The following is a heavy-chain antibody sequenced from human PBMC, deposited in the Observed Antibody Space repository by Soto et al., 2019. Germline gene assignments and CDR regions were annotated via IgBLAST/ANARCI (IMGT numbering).Heavy chain of an antibody. Sequence: QITLKESGPTLVKPTQTLTLTCTFSGFSLSARGVGVGWIRQPPGKALEWLALIYWNDDKRYSPSLQSRLTITKDAPKNQVVSSMTNVDPADTAIYYCAHSPWGAAPDYWGQGTLVTVSS. CDR2: IYWNDDK. D-gene: IGHD3-16*01. CDR1: GFSLSARGVG. V-gene: IGHV2-5*01. CDR3: AHSPWGAAPDY. J-gene: IGHJ4*02.